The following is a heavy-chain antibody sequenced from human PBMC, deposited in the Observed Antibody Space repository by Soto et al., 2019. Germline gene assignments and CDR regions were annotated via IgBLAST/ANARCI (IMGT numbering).Heavy chain of an antibody. Sequence: QVQLVESGGGVVQPGRSLRLSCAASGFSFSSYNMNWVRQAPGKGLEWVTFIWRDGNFQSHADSVKGRFTVSRDNSNNTLYLQMDSLRGEDTAVYYCATDSWGPEVWGQGTTVTVSS. CDR2: IWRDGNFQ. J-gene: IGHJ6*02. V-gene: IGHV3-33*01. D-gene: IGHD7-27*01. CDR3: ATDSWGPEV. CDR1: GFSFSSYN.